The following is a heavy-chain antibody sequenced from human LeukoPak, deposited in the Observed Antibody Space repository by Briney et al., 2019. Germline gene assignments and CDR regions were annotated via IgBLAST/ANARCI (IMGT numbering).Heavy chain of an antibody. V-gene: IGHV5-51*01. CDR2: IYPGDSDT. J-gene: IGHJ4*02. D-gene: IGHD2-2*01. CDR3: ARGCCSSTSCYYFDY. Sequence: GESLKISCKGSGYSFTSYWIGWVRQMPGKGLEWMGIIYPGDSDTRYSPSFQGQVTISADKSISTAYLQWSSLKASDTAMYYCARGCCSSTSCYYFDYWGQGTLVTVSS. CDR1: GYSFTSYW.